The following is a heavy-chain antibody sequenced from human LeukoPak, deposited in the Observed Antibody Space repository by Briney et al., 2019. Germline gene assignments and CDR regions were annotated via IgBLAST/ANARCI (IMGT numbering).Heavy chain of an antibody. Sequence: GGSLRLSCAASGFTFSSYEMNWVRQAPGKGLEWVSHSSSSGSTIYYAGSVKGRFTIARDNAKNSVYLQMDSLRAEDTAVYYCARGSLHSAYGFDYWGQGTLVTVSS. CDR1: GFTFSSYE. V-gene: IGHV3-48*03. D-gene: IGHD5-12*01. CDR2: SSSSGSTI. J-gene: IGHJ4*02. CDR3: ARGSLHSAYGFDY.